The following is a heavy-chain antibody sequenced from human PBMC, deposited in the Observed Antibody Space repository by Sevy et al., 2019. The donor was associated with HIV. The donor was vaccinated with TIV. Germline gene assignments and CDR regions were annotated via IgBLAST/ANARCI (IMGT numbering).Heavy chain of an antibody. D-gene: IGHD3-22*01. CDR1: GGSISSYY. CDR3: ARVGVVVRVFDY. CDR2: IYYSGST. Sequence: SETLSLTCTVSGGSISSYYWSWIRQPPGTGLEWIGYIYYSGSTNYNPSLKSRVTISVDTSKNQFSLKLSSVTAADTAVYYCARVGVVVRVFDYWGQGTLVTVSS. J-gene: IGHJ4*02. V-gene: IGHV4-59*01.